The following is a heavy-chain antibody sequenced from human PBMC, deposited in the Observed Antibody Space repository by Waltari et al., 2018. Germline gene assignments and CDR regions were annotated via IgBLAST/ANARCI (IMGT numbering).Heavy chain of an antibody. Sequence: QVQLQESGPGLVKPSETLSLTCTVSGGSISSSYWSWIRQPPGKGLEWIGYIYYSGSTNYNPSLKSRVTISVDTSKNQFSLKLSSVTAADTAVYYCARGIFGTPGFDYWGQGTLVTVSS. CDR1: GGSISSSY. V-gene: IGHV4-59*08. CDR2: IYYSGST. J-gene: IGHJ4*02. CDR3: ARGIFGTPGFDY. D-gene: IGHD3-3*01.